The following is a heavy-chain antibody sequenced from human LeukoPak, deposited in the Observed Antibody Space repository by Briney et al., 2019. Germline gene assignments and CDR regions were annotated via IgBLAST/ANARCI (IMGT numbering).Heavy chain of an antibody. D-gene: IGHD3-16*01. Sequence: GGSLRLSCAASGFTVSSSYMSWVRQAPGKGLEWVSIIYSSGDTYHADSVKGRFTISRDNSKNTLYLQMNSLRAEDTAVYYCARGPVADGWGYFDYWCQGTLVTVSS. CDR1: GFTVSSSY. V-gene: IGHV3-53*01. CDR3: ARGPVADGWGYFDY. J-gene: IGHJ4*02. CDR2: IYSSGDT.